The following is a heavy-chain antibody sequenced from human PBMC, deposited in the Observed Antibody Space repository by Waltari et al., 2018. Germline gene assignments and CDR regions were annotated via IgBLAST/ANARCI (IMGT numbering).Heavy chain of an antibody. CDR1: GGSISSHY. V-gene: IGHV4-59*11. J-gene: IGHJ4*02. D-gene: IGHD5-12*01. Sequence: QVQLQESGPGLVKPSETLSLTCTVSGGSISSHYWSWIRQPPGKGLEWIGYIYYSGSTNYNPSRKSRVTISVDTSKNQFSLKLSSVTAADTAVYYCARSSAGSIVAMTDYWGQGTLVTVSS. CDR3: ARSSAGSIVAMTDY. CDR2: IYYSGST.